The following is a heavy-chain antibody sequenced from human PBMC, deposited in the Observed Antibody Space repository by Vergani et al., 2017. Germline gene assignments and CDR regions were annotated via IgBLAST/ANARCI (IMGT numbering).Heavy chain of an antibody. J-gene: IGHJ6*02. D-gene: IGHD3-9*01. CDR2: ISSSSSYI. Sequence: EVQLVESGGGLVKPGGSLRLSCAASGFTFSSYSMNWVRQAPGKGLEWVSSISSSSSYIYYADSVKGRFTISRDNAKNSLYLQMNSLRAEDTAVYYCASGSYYDIFTGNYYYGMDVWSQGTTVTVSS. V-gene: IGHV3-21*01. CDR3: ASGSYYDIFTGNYYYGMDV. CDR1: GFTFSSYS.